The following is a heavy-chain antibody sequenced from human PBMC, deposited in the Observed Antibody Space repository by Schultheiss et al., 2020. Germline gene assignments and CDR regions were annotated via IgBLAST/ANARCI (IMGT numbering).Heavy chain of an antibody. CDR2: ISSSSSYI. CDR3: AKDITGKVPGGYYYYYMDV. Sequence: GGSLRLSCAASGFTFSRYSMNWVRQAPGKGLEWVSSISSSSSYIYYADSVKGRFTISRDNSKNTLYLQMNSLRAEDTAVYYCAKDITGKVPGGYYYYYMDVWGKGTTV. V-gene: IGHV3-21*01. CDR1: GFTFSRYS. D-gene: IGHD1-20*01. J-gene: IGHJ6*03.